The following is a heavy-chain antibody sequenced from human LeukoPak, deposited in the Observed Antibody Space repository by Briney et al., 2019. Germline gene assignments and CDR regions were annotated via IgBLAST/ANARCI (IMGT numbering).Heavy chain of an antibody. V-gene: IGHV3-23*01. D-gene: IGHD6-13*01. CDR1: GFTFSSYA. J-gene: IGHJ4*02. CDR2: ISGSGGST. Sequence: GGSPRLSCAASGFTFSSYAMSWVRQAPGKGLEWVSAISGSGGSTYYADSVKGRFTISRDNSKNTLYLQMNSLRAEDTAVYYCAKASLYSSSPGWGQGTLVTVSS. CDR3: AKASLYSSSPG.